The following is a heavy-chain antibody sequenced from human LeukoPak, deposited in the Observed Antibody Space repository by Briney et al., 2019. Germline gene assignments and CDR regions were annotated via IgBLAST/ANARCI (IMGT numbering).Heavy chain of an antibody. V-gene: IGHV3-23*01. CDR2: IGGSGGNT. D-gene: IGHD2-2*01. CDR3: AKDSVVVPAAPYGMDV. Sequence: GGSLRLSCAASGVTFNNYAMSWVRQAPGKGLEWVSTIGGSGGNTYYADSVKGRFTISRDNSRNMLYLQMNSLRAEDTAVYYCAKDSVVVPAAPYGMDVWGQGTTVTVSS. J-gene: IGHJ6*02. CDR1: GVTFNNYA.